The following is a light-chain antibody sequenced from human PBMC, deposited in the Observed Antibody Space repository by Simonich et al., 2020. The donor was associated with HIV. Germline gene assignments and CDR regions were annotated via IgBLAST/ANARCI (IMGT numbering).Light chain of an antibody. Sequence: AIRMTQSPSSLSASTGDRVTITCRASQGISSYLAWYQQKPGKAPKLLSYAASTLQSGVPARFSGSGSGTEFTLTISSLQPEDFATYYCQQLNSYPRALTFGGGTKVEIK. CDR3: QQLNSYPRALT. J-gene: IGKJ4*01. CDR2: AAS. V-gene: IGKV1-8*01. CDR1: QGISSY.